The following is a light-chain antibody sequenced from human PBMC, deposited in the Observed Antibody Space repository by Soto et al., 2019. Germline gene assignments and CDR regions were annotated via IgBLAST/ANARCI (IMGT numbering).Light chain of an antibody. CDR1: NSDVGGHNY. CDR2: EVS. Sequence: QSALTQPASVSGSPGQSITISCTGTNSDVGGHNYVSWYQHHPGKAPELLIFEVSIRPSGVSDRFSGSKSGNTASLTISGLQAEDEADYHCSSFSSTSTLVVFGTGTKLTVL. V-gene: IGLV2-14*01. J-gene: IGLJ1*01. CDR3: SSFSSTSTLVV.